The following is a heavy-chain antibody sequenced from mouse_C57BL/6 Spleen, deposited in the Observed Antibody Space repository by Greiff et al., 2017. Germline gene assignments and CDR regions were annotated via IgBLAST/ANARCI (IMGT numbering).Heavy chain of an antibody. D-gene: IGHD1-1*01. CDR3: ARGATVYYFDY. Sequence: QVQLQQPGAELVMPGASVKLSCKASGYTFTSYWMHWVKPRPGQGLEWIGELDPSDSYTNYNQKFKGKSTLTVDKSSSTAYMQLSSLTSEDSAVYYFARGATVYYFDYWGQGTTLTVSS. V-gene: IGHV1-69*01. J-gene: IGHJ2*01. CDR1: GYTFTSYW. CDR2: LDPSDSYT.